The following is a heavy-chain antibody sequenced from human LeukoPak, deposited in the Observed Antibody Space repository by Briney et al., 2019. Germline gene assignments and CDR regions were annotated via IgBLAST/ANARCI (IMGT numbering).Heavy chain of an antibody. CDR2: ISSSGSTI. CDR3: AKHLWRDLLWFGEGYYFGY. CDR1: GFTFSSYS. V-gene: IGHV3-48*01. D-gene: IGHD3-10*01. Sequence: GGSLRLSCAASGFTFSSYSMSWVRQAPGKGLEWLSYISSSGSTIYYADSVKGRFTISRDTAKNSLYLQMNSLRAEDTAVYYCAKHLWRDLLWFGEGYYFGYWGQGTLVTVSS. J-gene: IGHJ4*02.